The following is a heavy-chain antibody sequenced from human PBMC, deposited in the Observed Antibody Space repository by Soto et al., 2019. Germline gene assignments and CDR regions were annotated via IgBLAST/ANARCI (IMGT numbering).Heavy chain of an antibody. CDR1: GGSVTNSSYY. CDR3: VSQRTTVPTQAFFDY. J-gene: IGHJ4*02. Sequence: SETLSLTCTVSGGSVTNSSYYWGWIRQSPGKGLEWIGSVYYRGRSYSKSSVKSRVTISVDTSKNRFSLSLNSVTASDTAVYFCVSQRTTVPTQAFFDYWGPGALVTVS. D-gene: IGHD4-17*01. CDR2: VYYRGRS. V-gene: IGHV4-39*01.